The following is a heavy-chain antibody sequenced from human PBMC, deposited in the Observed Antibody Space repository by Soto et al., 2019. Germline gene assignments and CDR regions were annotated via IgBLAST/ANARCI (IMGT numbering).Heavy chain of an antibody. D-gene: IGHD6-19*01. Sequence: SETLSLTCAFYGWSFSGYYWSWIRQPPGKGLEWIGEINHSGSTNYNPSLKSRVTISVDTSKNQFSLKLSSVTAADTAVYYCARSTQWLVFDYWGQGTRVTVSS. CDR1: GWSFSGYY. CDR2: INHSGST. J-gene: IGHJ4*02. V-gene: IGHV4-34*01. CDR3: ARSTQWLVFDY.